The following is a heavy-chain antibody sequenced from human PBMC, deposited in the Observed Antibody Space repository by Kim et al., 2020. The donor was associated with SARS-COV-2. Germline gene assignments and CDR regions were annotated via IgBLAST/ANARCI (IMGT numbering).Heavy chain of an antibody. V-gene: IGHV3-21*01. D-gene: IGHD2-2*01. CDR1: GFSFSSYT. CDR3: AKDGGGYCDSASCYPYGMDV. Sequence: GGSLRLSCAASGFSFSSYTMNWVRQAPGKGLEWVSSISSTSNYIYYADSVKGRFTISRDNAKNSLYLQMHSLRAEDTAGFYCAKDGGGYCDSASCYPYGMDVWGQGTSVTVSS. CDR2: ISSTSNYI. J-gene: IGHJ6*02.